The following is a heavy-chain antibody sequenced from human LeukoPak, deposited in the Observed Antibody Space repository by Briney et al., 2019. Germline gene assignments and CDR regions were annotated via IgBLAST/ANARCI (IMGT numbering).Heavy chain of an antibody. CDR1: GGTFSSYA. J-gene: IGHJ4*02. Sequence: SVKVSCKASGGTFSSYAISWVRQAPGQGLEWMGGIIPIFGTANYAQKFQGRVTITADESTSTAYMELSSLRSEDTAVYYCARDYGDYNYFDYWGQETLVTVSS. D-gene: IGHD4-17*01. CDR3: ARDYGDYNYFDY. CDR2: IIPIFGTA. V-gene: IGHV1-69*13.